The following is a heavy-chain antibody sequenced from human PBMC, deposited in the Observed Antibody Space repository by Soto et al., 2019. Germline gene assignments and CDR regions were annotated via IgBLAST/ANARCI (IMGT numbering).Heavy chain of an antibody. V-gene: IGHV1-18*01. Sequence: GASVKVSCKASGYTFTSYGISWVRQAPGQGLEWMGWISAYNGNTNYAQKLQGRVTMTTDTSTSTAYMELRSLGSDDTAVYYCARDRDYYDSSGYRPLGAIRYYYGMDVWGQGTTVTVSS. CDR2: ISAYNGNT. J-gene: IGHJ6*02. CDR1: GYTFTSYG. CDR3: ARDRDYYDSSGYRPLGAIRYYYGMDV. D-gene: IGHD3-22*01.